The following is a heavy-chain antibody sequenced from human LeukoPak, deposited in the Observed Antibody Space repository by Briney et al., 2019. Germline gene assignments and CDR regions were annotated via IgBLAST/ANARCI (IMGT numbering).Heavy chain of an antibody. CDR2: ISWNSGSI. D-gene: IGHD3-22*01. CDR3: AKDGDSSGYYGYYFDY. Sequence: PGRSVRLSCAASGFTFDDYAMHWVRQAPGKGLEWVSGISWNSGSIGYADSVKGRFTISRDNAKNSLYLQMNSLRAEDMALYYCAKDGDSSGYYGYYFDYWGQGTLVTVSS. CDR1: GFTFDDYA. J-gene: IGHJ4*02. V-gene: IGHV3-9*03.